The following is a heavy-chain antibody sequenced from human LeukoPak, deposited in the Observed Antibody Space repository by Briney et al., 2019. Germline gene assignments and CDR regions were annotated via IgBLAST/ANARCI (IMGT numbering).Heavy chain of an antibody. D-gene: IGHD3-22*01. Sequence: SETLSLTCTMSGGSVSSGSHYWSWIRQPPGKGLEWIGYIYYSGNTNYNPFLKSRVTISVDTSKNQFSLKLSSVTAADTAVYYCARVKYYYDTSGPYYYFYGMDVWGQGTTVTVSS. CDR3: ARVKYYYDTSGPYYYFYGMDV. V-gene: IGHV4-61*01. CDR1: GGSVSSGSHY. J-gene: IGHJ6*02. CDR2: IYYSGNT.